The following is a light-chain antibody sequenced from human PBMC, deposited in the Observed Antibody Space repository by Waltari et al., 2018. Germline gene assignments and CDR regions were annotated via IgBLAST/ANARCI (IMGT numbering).Light chain of an antibody. V-gene: IGLV1-44*01. CDR1: NSNIGSNT. Sequence: QSVLAQPPPASGTPGQRITISCSGSNSNIGSNTVNRYQQFPGTAPRLLIYSNNQRPSGVPDRFSASKSGSAAALAISGLHSEDEADYYCSTWDDRLTGVVFGGGTKVTVL. CDR2: SNN. J-gene: IGLJ2*01. CDR3: STWDDRLTGVV.